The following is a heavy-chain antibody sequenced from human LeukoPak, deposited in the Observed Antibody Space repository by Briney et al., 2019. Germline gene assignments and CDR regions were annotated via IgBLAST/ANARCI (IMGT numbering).Heavy chain of an antibody. J-gene: IGHJ6*04. V-gene: IGHV3-74*01. CDR3: ARDPGYESWSPFWGGMDV. D-gene: IGHD3-16*01. CDR2: ITRDGSST. Sequence: PGGSLRLSCAASGFTFSSSWMHWVRQAPGKGLVWVSRITRDGSSTTYADSVKGRFTTSRDNAKNTLYLHMGSLRDDDTAVYYCARDPGYESWSPFWGGMDVWGNGTTVIVSS. CDR1: GFTFSSSW.